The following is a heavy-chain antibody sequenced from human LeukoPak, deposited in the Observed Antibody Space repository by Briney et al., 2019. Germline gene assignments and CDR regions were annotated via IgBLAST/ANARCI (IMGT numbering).Heavy chain of an antibody. J-gene: IGHJ4*02. D-gene: IGHD5-12*01. CDR2: IYHSGST. CDR1: GGSISGGGYS. V-gene: IGHV4-30-2*01. CDR3: ARGGDIVATHFDY. Sequence: SQTLSLTCAVSGGSISGGGYSWSWIRQPPGKGLEWIGYIYHSGSTYYNPSLKSRVSISVDRSKNQFSLKLSSVTAADTAVYYCARGGDIVATHFDYWGQGTLVTVSS.